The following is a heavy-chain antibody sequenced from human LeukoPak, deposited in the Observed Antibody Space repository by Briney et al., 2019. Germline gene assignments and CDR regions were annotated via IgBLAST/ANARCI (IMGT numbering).Heavy chain of an antibody. J-gene: IGHJ4*02. Sequence: GGSLRLSCAASGFRFGSYWMNWVRQAPGKGLEWVANIKQDESEKYYVDSVKGRFTISRDNAKNSLYLQMNSLRAEDTAVYYCARQSRAMTGDYWGQGTLVTVSS. CDR1: GFRFGSYW. CDR3: ARQSRAMTGDY. CDR2: IKQDESEK. D-gene: IGHD5-18*01. V-gene: IGHV3-7*01.